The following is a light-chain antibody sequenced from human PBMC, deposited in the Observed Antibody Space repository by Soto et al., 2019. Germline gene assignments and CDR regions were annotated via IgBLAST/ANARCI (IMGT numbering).Light chain of an antibody. Sequence: SALTQPASVSGSPGQSITISCTGTSSDIGTYNYVSWYQQHPSKVPKLMIYEVSNRPSGVSNRFSGSKSGNTASLAISGLQAEDEADYYCSSYTTSSTQVFGGGTKLTVL. CDR3: SSYTTSSTQV. CDR2: EVS. CDR1: SSDIGTYNY. J-gene: IGLJ3*02. V-gene: IGLV2-14*01.